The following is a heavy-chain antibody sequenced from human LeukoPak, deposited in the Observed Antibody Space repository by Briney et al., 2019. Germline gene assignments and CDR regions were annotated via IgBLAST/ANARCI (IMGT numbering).Heavy chain of an antibody. CDR2: INHSGST. CDR1: GGSFSGYY. V-gene: IGHV4-34*01. CDR3: ARNIVVVPAAERVAGWFDP. Sequence: SETLSLTCAVYGGSFSGYYWSWIRQPPGKGLEWIGEINHSGSTNYNPSLKSRVTISVDTSKNQFSLKLSSMTAADTAVYYCARNIVVVPAAERVAGWFDPWGQGTLVTVSS. D-gene: IGHD2-2*01. J-gene: IGHJ5*02.